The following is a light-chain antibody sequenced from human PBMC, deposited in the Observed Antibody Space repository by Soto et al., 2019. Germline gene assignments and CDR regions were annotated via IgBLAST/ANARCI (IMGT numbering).Light chain of an antibody. CDR3: QQYNNWWT. CDR2: GAS. J-gene: IGKJ1*01. V-gene: IGKV3-15*01. Sequence: EIVMTQSPATLSVSPGERVTLSCGASQSVSSSLAWYQQKPGQAPRLLIYGASTRAIGIPGRFSGSGSETEFTLTISSLQSEDFAVYYCQQYNNWWTFGQGTKVETK. CDR1: QSVSSS.